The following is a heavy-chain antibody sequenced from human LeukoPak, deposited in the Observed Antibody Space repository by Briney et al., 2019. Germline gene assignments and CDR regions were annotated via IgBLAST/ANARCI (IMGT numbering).Heavy chain of an antibody. CDR3: ARSIWYNRQYYFDS. Sequence: GASVKVSCKASGYSFNNYAMQWVRQAPGQRLEWMGWINCGNGKTKYSEKFQGRVIITRDQTATTAYLDLSSLGSEDTAVYYCARSIWYNRQYYFDSWGQGTLVTVSS. V-gene: IGHV1-3*01. CDR2: INCGNGKT. J-gene: IGHJ4*02. CDR1: GYSFNNYA. D-gene: IGHD6-13*01.